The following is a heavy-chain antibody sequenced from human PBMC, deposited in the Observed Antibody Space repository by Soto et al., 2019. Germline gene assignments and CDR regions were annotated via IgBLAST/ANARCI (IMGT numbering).Heavy chain of an antibody. Sequence: SETLSLTCAVYGGSFSGYYWSWIRQPPGKGQERIGEINHSGRTNYNPSLKSRVTISVDTSKNQFSLKLSSVTAADTAVYYFSRGGLIHSGYERSYSGMRDWFDPWGQGTLVTVSS. CDR1: GGSFSGYY. J-gene: IGHJ5*02. CDR3: SRGGLIHSGYERSYSGMRDWFDP. CDR2: INHSGRT. V-gene: IGHV4-34*01. D-gene: IGHD5-12*01.